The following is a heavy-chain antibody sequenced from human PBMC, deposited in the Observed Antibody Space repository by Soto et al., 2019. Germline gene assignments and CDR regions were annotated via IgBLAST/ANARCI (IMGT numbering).Heavy chain of an antibody. V-gene: IGHV3-23*01. CDR1: GVRLGTSA. J-gene: IGHJ6*02. Sequence: GWSLGFSCVPSGVRLGTSAMAWFSHCPGDILEWVSGISGSGTRTYYADSMKGRFTIHRDNSKNTVHLQMDSLRVDDTAVYYCAKDGIVGPRTDYYYGMDVWGPGTTVTVSS. CDR2: ISGSGTRT. D-gene: IGHD2-21*01. CDR3: AKDGIVGPRTDYYYGMDV.